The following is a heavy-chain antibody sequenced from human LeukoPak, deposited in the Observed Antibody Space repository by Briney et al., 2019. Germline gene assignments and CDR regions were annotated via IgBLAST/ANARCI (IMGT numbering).Heavy chain of an antibody. CDR2: IYNSGST. J-gene: IGHJ4*02. V-gene: IGHV4-31*03. Sequence: PSETLSLTCTVSGGSISSGGNYWTWIRQYPGKGLEWIGYIYNSGSTYYNPSLKSRVTISVDTSKNQFSLKLRSVTAADTAVYYCASTYCSGGSCFDYWGQGTLVTVSS. CDR3: ASTYCSGGSCFDY. D-gene: IGHD2-15*01. CDR1: GGSISSGGNY.